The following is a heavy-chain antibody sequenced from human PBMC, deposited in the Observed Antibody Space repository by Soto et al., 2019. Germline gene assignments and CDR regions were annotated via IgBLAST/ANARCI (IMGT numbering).Heavy chain of an antibody. V-gene: IGHV1-69*06. Sequence: QVQLVQSGAEVKKPGSSVKVSCKASGGTFSSYVITWVRQAPGQGLECMGGIIPMSGTAHYAQKFQGRVTITADKSTSTADMELSSLRSEDTAVYYCARGWNDFPHWGQGTLVTVSS. J-gene: IGHJ1*01. CDR1: GGTFSSYV. D-gene: IGHD1-1*01. CDR3: ARGWNDFPH. CDR2: IIPMSGTA.